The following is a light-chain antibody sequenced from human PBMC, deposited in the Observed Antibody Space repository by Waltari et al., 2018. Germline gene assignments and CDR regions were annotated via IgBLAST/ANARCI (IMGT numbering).Light chain of an antibody. CDR1: HELSNY. CDR2: DAS. V-gene: IGKV1-33*01. Sequence: DIQMNQSPSPLPASVGARVTIPCQASHELSNYLNLNQKKSGKAPKLLIFDASNLETGVPSRFSGSGPGTDVAVTISRLQPEDTGTYYCQQYDNLPLTSGGGTKVEI. CDR3: QQYDNLPLT. J-gene: IGKJ4*01.